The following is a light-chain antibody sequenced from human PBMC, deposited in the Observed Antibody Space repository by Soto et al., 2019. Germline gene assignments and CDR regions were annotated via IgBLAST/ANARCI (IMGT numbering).Light chain of an antibody. CDR1: SSDVGAYDY. J-gene: IGLJ1*01. V-gene: IGLV2-14*01. CDR3: SSYTTSITLV. Sequence: QSVLTQPASVSGSPGQSITISCTGTSSDVGAYDYVSWYQQHPGKAPKLIIYDVSRRPSGVSYRFSGSKSGNTASLTISGLQAEDEADYCCSSYTTSITLVFGTGTKLTVL. CDR2: DVS.